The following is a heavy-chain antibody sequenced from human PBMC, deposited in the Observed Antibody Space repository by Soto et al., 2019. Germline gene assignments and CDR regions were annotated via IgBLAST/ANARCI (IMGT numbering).Heavy chain of an antibody. CDR2: IDPSDSYT. D-gene: IGHD4-4*01. CDR1: GYSFTSYW. CDR3: ARRGSAYNKHYYYYYGMDV. Sequence: GESLKISCKGSGYSFTSYWISWVRQMPGKGLEWMGRIDPSDSYTNYSPSFQGHVTISADKSISTAYLQWSSLKASDTAMYYCARRGSAYNKHYYYYYGMDVWGQGTTVTVSS. J-gene: IGHJ6*02. V-gene: IGHV5-10-1*01.